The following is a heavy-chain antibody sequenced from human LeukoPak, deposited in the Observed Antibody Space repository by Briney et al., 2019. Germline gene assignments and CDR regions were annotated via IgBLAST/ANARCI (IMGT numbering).Heavy chain of an antibody. CDR3: ASRARRRFLEWLFRDY. Sequence: SETLSLTCAVYGGSFSGYYWSWIRQPPGKGLEWIGEINHSGSTNYNPSLKSRVTISVDTSKNQFSLKLSSVTAADTAVYYCASRARRRFLEWLFRDYWGQGTLVTVSS. D-gene: IGHD3-3*01. V-gene: IGHV4-34*01. CDR2: INHSGST. J-gene: IGHJ4*02. CDR1: GGSFSGYY.